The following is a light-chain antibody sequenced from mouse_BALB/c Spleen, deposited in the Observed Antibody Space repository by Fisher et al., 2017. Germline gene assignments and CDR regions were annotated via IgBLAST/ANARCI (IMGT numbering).Light chain of an antibody. V-gene: IGKV4-57*01. CDR1: SSVSY. CDR2: STS. Sequence: IVLTQSPAIMSASLGEKVTITCSASSSVSYMHWFQQKPGTSPKLWIYSTSNLASGVPARFSGSGSGTSYSLTISRMEAEDAATYYCQQRSSYPYTFGGGTKLEIK. CDR3: QQRSSYPYT. J-gene: IGKJ2*01.